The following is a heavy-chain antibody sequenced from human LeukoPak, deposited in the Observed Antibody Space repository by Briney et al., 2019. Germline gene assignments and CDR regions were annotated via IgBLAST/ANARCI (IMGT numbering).Heavy chain of an antibody. CDR1: GFTSSTYS. J-gene: IGHJ6*03. CDR3: ARVQLTMIPYMDV. CDR2: ISSTSSYM. D-gene: IGHD3-22*01. Sequence: GGSLRLSCAASGFTSSTYSMNWVRQAPGKGLEWVSSISSTSSYMYYADSVKGRFTISRDNAKNSLFLQMNSLRAEDTAVYYCARVQLTMIPYMDVWGKGTTVTVSS. V-gene: IGHV3-21*01.